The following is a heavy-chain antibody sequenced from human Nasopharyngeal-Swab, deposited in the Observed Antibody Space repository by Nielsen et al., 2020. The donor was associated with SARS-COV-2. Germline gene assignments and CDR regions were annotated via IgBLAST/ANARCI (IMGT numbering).Heavy chain of an antibody. D-gene: IGHD5-18*01. V-gene: IGHV4-39*01. CDR1: GGSISSSSYY. CDR3: ARGGYSYGFDY. J-gene: IGHJ4*02. Sequence: SETLSLTCTVSGGSISSSSYYWGWIRQPPGKGLEWIGSIYYSGSTDYSPSLKSRVTISVDTSKNQFSLKLSSVTAADTAVYYCARGGYSYGFDYWGQGTLVTVSS. CDR2: IYYSGST.